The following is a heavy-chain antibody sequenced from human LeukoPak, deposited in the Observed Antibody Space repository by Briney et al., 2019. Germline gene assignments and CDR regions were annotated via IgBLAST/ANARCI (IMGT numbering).Heavy chain of an antibody. CDR3: ARGNYGYYFDY. Sequence: SETLSLTCTVSGGSISSGGYYWSWIRQHPGKGLEWIGYIYYSGSTYYNPPLKSRVTISVDTSKNQFSLKLSSVTAADTAVYYCARGNYGYYFDYWGQGTLVTVSS. CDR2: IYYSGST. CDR1: GGSISSGGYY. V-gene: IGHV4-31*03. J-gene: IGHJ4*02. D-gene: IGHD3-10*01.